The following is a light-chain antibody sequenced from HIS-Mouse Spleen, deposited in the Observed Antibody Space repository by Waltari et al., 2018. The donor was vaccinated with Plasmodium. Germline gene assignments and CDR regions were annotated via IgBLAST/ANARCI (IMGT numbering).Light chain of an antibody. Sequence: DIQMTQSPSSLSASVGDRVTITCRASQSISSYLNWYQQKPGKAPKLLIYAASSLQSGVTSRFSGSGSGTDFTLTISSLQAEDVATYYWQQSYSTWTFGQGTKVEIK. V-gene: IGKV1-39*01. CDR1: QSISSY. J-gene: IGKJ1*01. CDR2: AAS. CDR3: QQSYSTWT.